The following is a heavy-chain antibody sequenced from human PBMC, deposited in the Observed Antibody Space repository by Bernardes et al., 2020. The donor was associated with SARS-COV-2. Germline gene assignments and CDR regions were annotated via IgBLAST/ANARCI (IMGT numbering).Heavy chain of an antibody. V-gene: IGHV3-66*02. Sequence: GGSLRLSCAASGFTFSDYYMSWIRQAPGKGLEWVSVIYRGGNTYYADSVRGRFTISRDSSKNTLYLQMNSLRGEDTAVYYCARRRAGGWDLDYWGQGTLVTVSS. CDR2: IYRGGNT. J-gene: IGHJ4*02. CDR1: GFTFSDYY. CDR3: ARRRAGGWDLDY. D-gene: IGHD6-19*01.